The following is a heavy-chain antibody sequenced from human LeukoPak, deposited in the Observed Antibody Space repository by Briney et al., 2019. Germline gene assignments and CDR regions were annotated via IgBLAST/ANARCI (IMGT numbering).Heavy chain of an antibody. D-gene: IGHD2-2*01. V-gene: IGHV1-8*01. CDR1: GYTFTSYV. CDR3: ARGRGGSYAELDY. J-gene: IGHJ4*02. CDR2: MNPNSGNK. Sequence: ASVRVSCTASGYTFTSYVINCVRPTPGQGLEWMGWMNPNSGNKGYAQKFQGRVTMTRNTSISTAYMELSSLRSEDTAVYYCARGRGGSYAELDYWGQGTLVTVSS.